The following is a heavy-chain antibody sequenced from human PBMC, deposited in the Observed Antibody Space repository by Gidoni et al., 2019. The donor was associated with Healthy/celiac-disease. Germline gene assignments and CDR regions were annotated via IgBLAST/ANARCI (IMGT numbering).Heavy chain of an antibody. Sequence: EVQLVESGGGLVQPGRSLRLSCTASGLSFGDYAMSWFRQAPGKGLEWVGLIRLKAYGGTTEYAASVKGRFTISRDDSKRIAYLQMNSLKTEDTAVYYCTRGSRGYDFWNDYWGQGTLVTVSS. D-gene: IGHD3-3*01. CDR2: IRLKAYGGTT. V-gene: IGHV3-49*03. CDR3: TRGSRGYDFWNDY. CDR1: GLSFGDYA. J-gene: IGHJ4*02.